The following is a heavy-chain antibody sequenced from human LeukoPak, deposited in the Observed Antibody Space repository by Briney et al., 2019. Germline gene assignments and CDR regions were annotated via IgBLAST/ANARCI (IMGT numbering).Heavy chain of an antibody. Sequence: PSETLSLTCAVYGGSFSGYYWSWIRQPPGKGLEWIGEINHSGSTNYNPSLKSRVTISVDTSKNQFSLKLSSVTAADTAVYYCARGRKQWLVLPRGVYFDYWGQGTLVTVSS. CDR1: GGSFSGYY. CDR2: INHSGST. V-gene: IGHV4-34*01. J-gene: IGHJ4*02. CDR3: ARGRKQWLVLPRGVYFDY. D-gene: IGHD6-19*01.